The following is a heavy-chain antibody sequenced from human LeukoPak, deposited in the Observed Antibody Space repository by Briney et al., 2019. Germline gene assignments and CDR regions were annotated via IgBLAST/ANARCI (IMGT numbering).Heavy chain of an antibody. CDR3: AQGPHDYGDFVFF. J-gene: IGHJ4*02. V-gene: IGHV1-69*04. D-gene: IGHD4-17*01. Sequence: SENASRKASGDTFDRFAITWVRLAPGQPLDWIGRIIPILGITHYAPHFQGRLTMTADTSTKTAYMELSSLRSDDTAVYYCAQGPHDYGDFVFFWRQGTLVTVRS. CDR2: IIPILGIT. CDR1: GDTFDRFA.